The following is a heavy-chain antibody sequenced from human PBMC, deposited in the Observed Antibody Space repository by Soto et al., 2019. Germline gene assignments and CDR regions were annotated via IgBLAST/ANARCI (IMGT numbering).Heavy chain of an antibody. J-gene: IGHJ3*02. D-gene: IGHD2-15*01. CDR2: IYSGGST. Sequence: GGSLRLSCAASGFTVSSNYMSWVRQAPGKGLEWVSVIYSGGSTYYADSVKGRFTISRDNSKNTLYLQMNSLRAEDTAVYYCARDPYCSGGSCYAAFDIWGQGTMVTVSS. CDR1: GFTVSSNY. CDR3: ARDPYCSGGSCYAAFDI. V-gene: IGHV3-66*01.